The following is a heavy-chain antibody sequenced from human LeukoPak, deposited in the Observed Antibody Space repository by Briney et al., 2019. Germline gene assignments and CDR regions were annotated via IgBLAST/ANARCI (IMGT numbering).Heavy chain of an antibody. Sequence: GGSLRLSCAASGFTFSSYAMSWVRQAPGKGLEWVSAISGSGGSTYYADSVKGRFTISRDNSKNTLYLQMNSLRAEDTAVYYCANLMGYFDWPHDYWGQGTLVTVSS. CDR1: GFTFSSYA. V-gene: IGHV3-23*01. CDR3: ANLMGYFDWPHDY. J-gene: IGHJ4*02. CDR2: ISGSGGST. D-gene: IGHD3-9*01.